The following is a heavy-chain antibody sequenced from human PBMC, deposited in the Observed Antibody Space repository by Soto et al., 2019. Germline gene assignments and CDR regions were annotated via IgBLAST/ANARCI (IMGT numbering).Heavy chain of an antibody. CDR3: ARGYQLHY. Sequence: PSETLSLTCTVSGGSISSYYWSWIRQPPGKGLEWIGYIYYSGSTNYNPSLKSRVTISVDTSKNQFSLKLSSVTAADTAVYYCARGYQLHYWGQGTLVTVS. V-gene: IGHV4-59*01. D-gene: IGHD2-2*01. CDR2: IYYSGST. J-gene: IGHJ4*02. CDR1: GGSISSYY.